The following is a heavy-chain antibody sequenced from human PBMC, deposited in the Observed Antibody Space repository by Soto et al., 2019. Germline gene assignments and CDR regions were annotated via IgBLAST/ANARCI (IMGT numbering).Heavy chain of an antibody. J-gene: IGHJ6*02. CDR3: ARGDGGGYYYYGMDV. Sequence: EVQLVESGGGLVQPGGSLRLSCAASGFTVSSNYMSWVRQAPGKGLEWVSVIYSGGSTYYADSVKGRFTISRHNSKXTRYLQMNSLRAEDTAVYYCARGDGGGYYYYGMDVWGQGTTVTVSS. V-gene: IGHV3-53*04. CDR1: GFTVSSNY. CDR2: IYSGGST. D-gene: IGHD2-21*01.